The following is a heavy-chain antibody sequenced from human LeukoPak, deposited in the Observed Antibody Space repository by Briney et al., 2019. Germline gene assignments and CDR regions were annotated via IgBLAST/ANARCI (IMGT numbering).Heavy chain of an antibody. CDR1: GFTFSSYW. J-gene: IGHJ4*02. CDR3: ARDQRNDY. V-gene: IGHV3-74*01. CDR2: VKCDGSST. D-gene: IGHD1-14*01. Sequence: GGGLRLSCAASGFTFSSYWMHWVRQAPGKGLVWVARVKCDGSSTNYADSVKGRFTISRDNAKNTLYLQMNSLRVEDTAVYYCARDQRNDYWGQGTLVTVSS.